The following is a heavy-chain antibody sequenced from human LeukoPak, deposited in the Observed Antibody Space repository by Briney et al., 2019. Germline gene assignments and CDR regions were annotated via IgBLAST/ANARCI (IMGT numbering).Heavy chain of an antibody. D-gene: IGHD3-10*01. Sequence: SETLSLTCTVSGGSISSYYWSWIRQPPGKGLEWIGYIYYSGSTNYNPSLKSRVTISVDTSKNQFSLKLSSVTAADTAVYYCAREEPDYYGSGSYYNPRNAFDIWGQGTMVTVSS. CDR1: GGSISSYY. V-gene: IGHV4-59*01. CDR3: AREEPDYYGSGSYYNPRNAFDI. J-gene: IGHJ3*02. CDR2: IYYSGST.